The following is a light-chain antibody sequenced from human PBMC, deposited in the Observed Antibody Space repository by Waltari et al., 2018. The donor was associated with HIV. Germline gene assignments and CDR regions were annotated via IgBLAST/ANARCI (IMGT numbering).Light chain of an antibody. CDR2: DRK. J-gene: IGLJ2*01. Sequence: QSVLTQPPSVSAAPGQRVTISCSGSSSNIGTNGVSWYQHLPGTAPKLLIYDRKNRFPGISGRFSASQSGTSATLGISGLHTGDEADYYCGTWDDRLNAGVFGGGTRLTVL. CDR3: GTWDDRLNAGV. CDR1: SSNIGTNG. V-gene: IGLV1-51*01.